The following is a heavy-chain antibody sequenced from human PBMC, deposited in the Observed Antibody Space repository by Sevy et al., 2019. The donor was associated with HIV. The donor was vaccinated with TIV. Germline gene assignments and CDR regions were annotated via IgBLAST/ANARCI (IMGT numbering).Heavy chain of an antibody. V-gene: IGHV3-20*04. CDR3: AREKSCGGACYHFDH. CDR1: GFTFDDYG. J-gene: IGHJ4*02. CDR2: INWDGSST. Sequence: GGSLRLSCAASGFTFDDYGMSWVRQAPGKGLEWVSGINWDGSSTGSADSVKGRFTISRDNVKNSLHLQMTSLRAEDTAFYYCAREKSCGGACYHFDHWGQGTLVTVSS. D-gene: IGHD2-21*02.